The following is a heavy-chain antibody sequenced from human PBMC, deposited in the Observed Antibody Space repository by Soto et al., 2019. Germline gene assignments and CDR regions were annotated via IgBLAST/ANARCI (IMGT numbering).Heavy chain of an antibody. J-gene: IGHJ4*02. CDR1: GGSFSGYY. V-gene: IGHV4-34*01. CDR2: INHSGST. CDR3: ARGVFRAWGRRTTVTTGGVGYYFDY. D-gene: IGHD4-4*01. Sequence: QVQLQQWGAGLLKPSETLSLTCAFYGGSFSGYYGSWIRQPPGKGLEWIGEINHSGSTNYNPSLKSRVNISVDTSKNQYSLKLSSVTAADTDVYYCARGVFRAWGRRTTVTTGGVGYYFDYWGQGTLVTVSS.